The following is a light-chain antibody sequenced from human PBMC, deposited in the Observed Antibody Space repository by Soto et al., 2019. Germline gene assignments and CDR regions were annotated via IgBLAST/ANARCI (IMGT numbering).Light chain of an antibody. CDR3: SSYTSSSTQV. CDR1: SSDVGGYIY. J-gene: IGLJ2*01. Sequence: QAVVTQPASVSGSPGQSITISCSGTSSDVGGYIYVSWYQQHPGKAPKLMIYDVSNRPSGVSNRFSGSKSGNTASLSISGLQAEDEADYYCSSYTSSSTQVFGGGTKLTVL. CDR2: DVS. V-gene: IGLV2-14*01.